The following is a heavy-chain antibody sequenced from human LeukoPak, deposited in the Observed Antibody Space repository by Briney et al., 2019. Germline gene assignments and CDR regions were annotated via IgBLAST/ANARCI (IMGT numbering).Heavy chain of an antibody. CDR2: IRYDGSNK. D-gene: IGHD3-9*01. Sequence: GGSLRLSCAASGFTFSSYGMHWVRQAPGKGREWVAFIRYDGSNKYYADSVKGRFTISRDNSKNTLYLQMNSLRAEDTAVYYCAKADIYYYYYMDVWGKGTTVTVSS. CDR1: GFTFSSYG. CDR3: AKADIYYYYYMDV. V-gene: IGHV3-30*02. J-gene: IGHJ6*03.